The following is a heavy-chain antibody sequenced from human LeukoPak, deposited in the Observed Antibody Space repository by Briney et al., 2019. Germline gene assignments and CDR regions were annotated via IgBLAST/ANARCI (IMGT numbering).Heavy chain of an antibody. CDR3: ARVGFSYYYMDV. CDR1: GGTFSSYA. J-gene: IGHJ6*03. CDR2: IIVFLGTA. Sequence: ASVTVSCKASGGTFSSYAISWVRQAPGQGLEGMGGIIVFLGTATYAQSFHGRVTITADESTSTASIQLSSPLSAHTALYSSARVGFSYYYMDVWGKGTPVTVSS. V-gene: IGHV1-69*13.